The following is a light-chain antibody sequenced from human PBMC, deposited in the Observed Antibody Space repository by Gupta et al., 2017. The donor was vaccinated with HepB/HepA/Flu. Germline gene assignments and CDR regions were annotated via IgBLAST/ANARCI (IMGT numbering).Light chain of an antibody. Sequence: QSALTHPASVSGSPGTSIPIPSTGTSSAVGGSNYVSWYKQHPGKAPKLMIYDVSKRPSGVSNRFSGSKSGNTASLTISGLQAEDEADYYCSSYTSSSTLGVFGTGTKVTVL. J-gene: IGLJ1*01. CDR1: SSAVGGSNY. CDR3: SSYTSSSTLGV. V-gene: IGLV2-14*03. CDR2: DVS.